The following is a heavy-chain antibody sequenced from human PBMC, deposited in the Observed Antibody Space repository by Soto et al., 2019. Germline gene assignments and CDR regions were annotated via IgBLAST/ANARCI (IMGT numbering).Heavy chain of an antibody. V-gene: IGHV4-39*01. J-gene: IGHJ6*02. Sequence: KASETLSLTCTVSGGSISSSSYYWGWIRQPPGKGLEWIGSIYYSGSTYYNPSLKSRVTISVDTSKNQFSLKLSSVTAADTAVYYCATPAPQTYYYYGMDVWGQGTTVTVSS. CDR1: GGSISSSSYY. CDR3: ATPAPQTYYYYGMDV. CDR2: IYYSGST.